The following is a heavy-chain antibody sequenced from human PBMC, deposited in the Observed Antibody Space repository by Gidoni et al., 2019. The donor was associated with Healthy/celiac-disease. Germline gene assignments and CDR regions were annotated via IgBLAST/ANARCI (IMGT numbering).Heavy chain of an antibody. Sequence: QVQLVQSGAEVQKPGASVKVSCKASGYTFTSYGISWVRQAPGQGLEWMGWISAYNGNTNSAQKLQGRVTMTTDPSTSTAYMELRILRSDDTAVYYCARRGGIVGAHFDYWGQGTLVTVSS. CDR2: ISAYNGNT. V-gene: IGHV1-18*01. CDR3: ARRGGIVGAHFDY. J-gene: IGHJ4*02. CDR1: GYTFTSYG. D-gene: IGHD1-26*01.